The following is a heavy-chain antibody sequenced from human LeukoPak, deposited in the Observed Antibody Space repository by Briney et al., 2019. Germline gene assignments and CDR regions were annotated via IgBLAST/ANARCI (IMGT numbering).Heavy chain of an antibody. V-gene: IGHV3-23*01. J-gene: IGHJ4*02. Sequence: KGVECVSAISGGGGSTDSPDSGKGGFTISRDSYKNRVYMQMNSLRAEDTAFYYCAKGGGSLGGQGTLVTVSS. CDR2: ISGGGGST. D-gene: IGHD1-26*01. CDR3: AKGGGSL.